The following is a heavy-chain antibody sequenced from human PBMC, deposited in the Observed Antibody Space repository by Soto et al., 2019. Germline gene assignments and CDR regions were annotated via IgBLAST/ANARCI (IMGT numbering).Heavy chain of an antibody. CDR1: GYTFTAYY. CDR2: INPHNGDT. J-gene: IGHJ4*02. V-gene: IGHV1-2*02. CDR3: ARDRPLDY. Sequence: QVQLVQSGAEVKKPGASVKVSCKASGYTFTAYYMHWVRQAPGQGLEWMGWINPHNGDTNYAQKFQGRVTITRDTSISTVYMELTRWRSDDTAVFYCARDRPLDYWGQGTLVTVSS.